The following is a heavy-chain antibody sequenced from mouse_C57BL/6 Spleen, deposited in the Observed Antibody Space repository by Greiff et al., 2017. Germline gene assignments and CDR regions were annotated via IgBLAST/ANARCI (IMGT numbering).Heavy chain of an antibody. D-gene: IGHD1-1*01. J-gene: IGHJ3*01. CDR2: IYPGDGDT. Sequence: VQLQQSGPELVKPGASVKISCKASGYAFSSSWMNWVKQRPGKGLEWIGRIYPGDGDTNYNGKFKGKATLTADKSSSTAYMQLSSLTSEDSAVYFCAREAYYYGSGSWFAYWGQGTLVTVSA. V-gene: IGHV1-82*01. CDR3: AREAYYYGSGSWFAY. CDR1: GYAFSSSW.